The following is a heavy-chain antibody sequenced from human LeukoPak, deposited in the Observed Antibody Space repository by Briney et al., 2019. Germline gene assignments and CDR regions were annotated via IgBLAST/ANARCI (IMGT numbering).Heavy chain of an antibody. V-gene: IGHV3-72*01. J-gene: IGHJ6*03. Sequence: PGGSLRLSCAASGFTFSDRYMDWVRQAPGKGLEWVGRSRNKADSYSTEYAASVRGRFTISRDDSKNSLYLQMSGLKTEDTAVYYCARGPLVPAYYYYYYYMDVWGKGTTVTVSS. CDR1: GFTFSDRY. CDR2: SRNKADSYST. CDR3: ARGPLVPAYYYYYYYMDV. D-gene: IGHD2-8*02.